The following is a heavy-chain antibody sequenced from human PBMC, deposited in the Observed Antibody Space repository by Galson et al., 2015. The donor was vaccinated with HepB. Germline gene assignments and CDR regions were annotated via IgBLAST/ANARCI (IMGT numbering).Heavy chain of an antibody. CDR1: GFTFSSYS. D-gene: IGHD5-24*01. V-gene: IGHV3-21*01. J-gene: IGHJ4*02. CDR3: ARDWEMATIGGVGDY. CDR2: ISSSSSYI. Sequence: SLRLSCAASGFTFSSYSMNWVRQAPGKGLEWVSSISSSSSYIYYADSVKGRFTISRDNAKNSLYLQMNSLRAEDTAVYYCARDWEMATIGGVGDYWGQGTLVTVSS.